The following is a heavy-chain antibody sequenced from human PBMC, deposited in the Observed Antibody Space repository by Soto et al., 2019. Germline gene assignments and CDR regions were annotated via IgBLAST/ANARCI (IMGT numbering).Heavy chain of an antibody. Sequence: GASVKVSCKASGYTFTSYDMNWVRQATGQGLEWMGWMNPNSGNTGYAQKFQGRVTMTRNTSISTAYMELSSLRSEDTAVYYCARGVGSSSYHNWFDPWGQGTLVTVSS. D-gene: IGHD6-6*01. J-gene: IGHJ5*02. V-gene: IGHV1-8*01. CDR1: GYTFTSYD. CDR3: ARGVGSSSYHNWFDP. CDR2: MNPNSGNT.